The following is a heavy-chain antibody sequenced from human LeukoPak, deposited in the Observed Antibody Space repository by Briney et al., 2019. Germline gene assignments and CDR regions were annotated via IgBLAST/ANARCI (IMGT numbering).Heavy chain of an antibody. Sequence: GASVNVSCTASGYTFTGYYMHWVRQAPGQGLEWMGWINPNSGGTNYAQKSQGRVTMTRDTSISTAYMELSRLRSDDTAVYYCARPKWDCSSTSCYDTAFDIWGQGTMVTVSS. CDR2: INPNSGGT. V-gene: IGHV1-2*02. CDR3: ARPKWDCSSTSCYDTAFDI. D-gene: IGHD2-2*01. J-gene: IGHJ3*02. CDR1: GYTFTGYY.